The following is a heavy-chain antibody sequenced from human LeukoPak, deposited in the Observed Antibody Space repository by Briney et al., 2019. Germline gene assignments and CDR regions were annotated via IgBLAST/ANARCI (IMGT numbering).Heavy chain of an antibody. Sequence: GGSLRLSCAASGFTFSTYPMHWVRQAPGKGLEWVALMSYDGSNKYYADSVKGRFTISRDNSKNTLYLQMNSLKTEDTAVYYCATNSVGSVDVWGQGTTVTVSS. CDR3: ATNSVGSVDV. J-gene: IGHJ6*02. D-gene: IGHD3-10*01. CDR1: GFTFSTYP. CDR2: MSYDGSNK. V-gene: IGHV3-30-3*01.